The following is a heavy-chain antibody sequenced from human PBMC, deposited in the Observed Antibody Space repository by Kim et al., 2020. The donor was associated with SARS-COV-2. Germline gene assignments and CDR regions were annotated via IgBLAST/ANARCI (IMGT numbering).Heavy chain of an antibody. J-gene: IGHJ6*02. D-gene: IGHD5-12*01. CDR1: GGSISGYY. V-gene: IGHV4-59*01. Sequence: SETLSLTCTVSGGSISGYYWSWIRQPPGMGLEWIWYLFYGGSTNYNPSFKSRVTISLDASKNQFSRNMSSVTAADTAVYYCARVSNSGTGYYGMDVWGQG. CDR2: LFYGGST. CDR3: ARVSNSGTGYYGMDV.